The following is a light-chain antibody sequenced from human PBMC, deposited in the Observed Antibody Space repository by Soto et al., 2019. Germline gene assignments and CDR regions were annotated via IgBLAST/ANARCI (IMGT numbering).Light chain of an antibody. V-gene: IGLV4-69*01. J-gene: IGLJ2*01. CDR3: QTWGTGIRV. Sequence: QPVLTQSPSASASLGAPVKLTCALSSGQSSYAIAWHQQHPEQGPRYLMKLNSDGSHSKGDGIPDRFSGSSSGAERYLTISSLQSEDEADYYCQTWGTGIRVFGGGTKVTVL. CDR2: LNSDGSH. CDR1: SGQSSYA.